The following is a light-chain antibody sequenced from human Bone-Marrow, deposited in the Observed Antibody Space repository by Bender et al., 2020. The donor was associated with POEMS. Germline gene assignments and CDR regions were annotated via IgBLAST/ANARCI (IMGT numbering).Light chain of an antibody. CDR1: ISNIGNNY. Sequence: QSVLKQPPSVSAAPGQKVTISCSGSISNIGNNYVSWYQQLPGTVPKLLIYENDKRPSGIPDRFSGSKSGTSASLAITGLQAEDEGDYYCQSYDNSLGGWVFGGGTKLTVL. V-gene: IGLV1-51*02. J-gene: IGLJ3*02. CDR3: QSYDNSLGGWV. CDR2: END.